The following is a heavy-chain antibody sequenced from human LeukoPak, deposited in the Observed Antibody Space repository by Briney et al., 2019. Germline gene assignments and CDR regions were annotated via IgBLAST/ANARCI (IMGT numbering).Heavy chain of an antibody. V-gene: IGHV3-23*01. CDR1: GFTFSSYA. CDR3: AKVPVFSVTISEVVTDDAFDI. J-gene: IGHJ3*02. D-gene: IGHD3-3*01. Sequence: GGSLRLSCAASGFTFSSYAMSWVRQAPGKGLEWVSAISGSGGSTYYADSVKGRFTISRDNSKNTVYLQMNSLRAEDTAVYYCAKVPVFSVTISEVVTDDAFDIWSQGTIVTVSS. CDR2: ISGSGGST.